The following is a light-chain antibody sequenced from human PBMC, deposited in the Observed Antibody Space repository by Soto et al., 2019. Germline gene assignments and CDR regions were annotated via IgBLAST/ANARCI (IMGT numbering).Light chain of an antibody. CDR1: SSDAGGYNY. CDR2: DVS. V-gene: IGLV2-14*01. Sequence: QSALTQPASVSGSPGQSITISCTGTSSDAGGYNYVSWYQQHPGKAPKLMIYDVSNRPSGVSNRFSGSKSGNTAPLTISGLQAEDEADYYCSSYTSSSTLVFGGGTQLTVL. J-gene: IGLJ2*01. CDR3: SSYTSSSTLV.